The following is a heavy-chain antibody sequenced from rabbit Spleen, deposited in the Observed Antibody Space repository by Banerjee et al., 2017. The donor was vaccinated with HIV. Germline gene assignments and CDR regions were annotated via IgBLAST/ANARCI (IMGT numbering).Heavy chain of an antibody. J-gene: IGHJ4*01. Sequence: QEQLEESGGGLVQPGGSLTLTCKASGFDFSSARLICWVRQAPGKGLEWIACIYVGASGTTYYASWAKGRFTISKTSSTTVTLQMTSLTDADTATYFCAKTSDYYSAFNLWGPGTLVTVS. D-gene: IGHD1-1*01. CDR2: IYVGASGTT. V-gene: IGHV1S45*01. CDR3: AKTSDYYSAFNL. CDR1: GFDFSSARL.